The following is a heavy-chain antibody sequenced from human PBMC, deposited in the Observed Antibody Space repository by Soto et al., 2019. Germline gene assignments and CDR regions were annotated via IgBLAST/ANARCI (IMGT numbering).Heavy chain of an antibody. Sequence: SVKVSCKASGGTFSSYAISWVRQAPGQGLEWMGGIIPNFGTANYAQKFQGRVTITADESTSTAYMELSSLRSEDTAVYYCAREWGGVGVRCMDVWGQGTPVTVSS. V-gene: IGHV1-69*13. J-gene: IGHJ6*02. CDR3: AREWGGVGVRCMDV. CDR1: GGTFSSYA. CDR2: IIPNFGTA. D-gene: IGHD2-8*02.